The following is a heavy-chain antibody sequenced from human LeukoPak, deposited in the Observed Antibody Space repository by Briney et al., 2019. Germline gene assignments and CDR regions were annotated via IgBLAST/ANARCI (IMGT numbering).Heavy chain of an antibody. D-gene: IGHD3-16*01. Sequence: PGGSLTLSCAASGFTFDDYTMHWVRHAPGKGLEWVSLISWDGGSTYYADSVKGRLTISRDNSKNSLYLQMNSLRTEDTALYYCAKEGGGFDYWGQGTLVTVSS. CDR1: GFTFDDYT. V-gene: IGHV3-43*01. CDR3: AKEGGGFDY. J-gene: IGHJ4*02. CDR2: ISWDGGST.